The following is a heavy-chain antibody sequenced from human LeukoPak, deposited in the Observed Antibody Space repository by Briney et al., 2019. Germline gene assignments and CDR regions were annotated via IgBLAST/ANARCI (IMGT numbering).Heavy chain of an antibody. CDR3: ARLPHLQLRLYMDV. J-gene: IGHJ6*03. D-gene: IGHD5-18*01. CDR2: IYTSGST. V-gene: IGHV4-4*07. Sequence: SETLSLTCTVSGGSISSYYWSWIRQPAGKGLEWLGRIYTSGSTNYNPSLKSRVTMSVDTSKNQFSLKLSSVTAADTAVYYCARLPHLQLRLYMDVWGKGTTVTVSS. CDR1: GGSISSYY.